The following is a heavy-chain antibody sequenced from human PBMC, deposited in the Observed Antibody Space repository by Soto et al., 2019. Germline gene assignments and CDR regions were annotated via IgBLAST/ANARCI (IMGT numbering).Heavy chain of an antibody. CDR2: IYYSGST. Sequence: SETLSLTCTVSGGSISSSSYYWGWIRQPPGKGLEWIGSIYYSGSTYYNPSLKSRVTISVDTSKNQFSLKLSSLTAADTVFFYCARQGASGDSGYDKVFDYWGQGTLVTVSS. J-gene: IGHJ4*02. CDR3: ARQGASGDSGYDKVFDY. V-gene: IGHV4-39*01. CDR1: GGSISSSSYY. D-gene: IGHD5-12*01.